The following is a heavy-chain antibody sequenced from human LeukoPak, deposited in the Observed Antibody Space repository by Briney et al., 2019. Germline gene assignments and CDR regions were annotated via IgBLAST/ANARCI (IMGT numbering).Heavy chain of an antibody. CDR1: GFTFSSYG. Sequence: GGSLRLSCAASGFTFSSYGMHWVRQAPGKGLEWVAVLSYDGSNNYYADSVKGRFTISRDNSKNTLYLQMNSLRAEDTAVYYCAKDASTVTLHADYWGQGTLVTVSS. D-gene: IGHD4-17*01. V-gene: IGHV3-30*18. J-gene: IGHJ4*02. CDR3: AKDASTVTLHADY. CDR2: LSYDGSNN.